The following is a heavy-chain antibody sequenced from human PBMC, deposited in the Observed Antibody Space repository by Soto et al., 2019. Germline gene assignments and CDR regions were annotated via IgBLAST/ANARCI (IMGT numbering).Heavy chain of an antibody. CDR3: ARGDGYFGSGSTSYFDN. CDR2: INPSGDTT. CDR1: GYTFSSYY. V-gene: IGHV1-46*01. D-gene: IGHD3-10*01. Sequence: QVQLVQSGAEVKKPGASVKVSCKASGYTFSSYYMHWVRQAPGHGLEWMGIINPSGDTTTYPQNFQGRVTMTRDTSTSTLYLERSSLRSEDTAVYYCARGDGYFGSGSTSYFDNWGQGTLVTVSS. J-gene: IGHJ4*02.